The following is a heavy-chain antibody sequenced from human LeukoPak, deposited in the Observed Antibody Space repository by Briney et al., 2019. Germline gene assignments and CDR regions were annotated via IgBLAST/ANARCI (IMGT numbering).Heavy chain of an antibody. V-gene: IGHV4-61*02. CDR3: ARVSDSGGLDV. Sequence: PSQTLSLTCTVSGGSISSGSYYWSWIRQPAGKGLEWIGRIYTSGSTNYNPSLKSRVTMSVDTSKNQFSLKLSSVTAADTAVYYCARVSDSGGLDVWGQGTTVTVSS. CDR1: GGSISSGSYY. D-gene: IGHD3-16*01. J-gene: IGHJ6*02. CDR2: IYTSGST.